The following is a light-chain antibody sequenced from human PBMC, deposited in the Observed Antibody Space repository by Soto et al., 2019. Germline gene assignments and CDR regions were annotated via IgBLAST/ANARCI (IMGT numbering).Light chain of an antibody. V-gene: IGKV3-20*01. CDR3: QQYGSSPQT. CDR1: QSVSSSY. CDR2: GAS. Sequence: EIVLTQSPGTLSLSPGERATLSCRASQSVSSSYLAWHQQKPGQAPRLLIYGASSRATGIPDRFSGSGSGTDFTLTISSLEPEDFAVYYCQQYGSSPQTFGPGTKVDIK. J-gene: IGKJ3*01.